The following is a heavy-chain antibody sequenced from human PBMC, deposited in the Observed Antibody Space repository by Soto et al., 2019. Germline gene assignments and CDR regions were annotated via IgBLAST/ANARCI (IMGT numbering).Heavy chain of an antibody. CDR2: IIPIFGTA. Sequence: QVQLVQSGAEVKKPGSSVKVSCKASGGTFSSYAISWVRQAPGQGLEWMGGIIPIFGTANYAQKFQGRVTITGDESTSTAYRELSSLRSEDTAVYYCARSERYGDYPIYFDYWGQGTLVTVSS. V-gene: IGHV1-69*12. CDR3: ARSERYGDYPIYFDY. CDR1: GGTFSSYA. D-gene: IGHD4-17*01. J-gene: IGHJ4*02.